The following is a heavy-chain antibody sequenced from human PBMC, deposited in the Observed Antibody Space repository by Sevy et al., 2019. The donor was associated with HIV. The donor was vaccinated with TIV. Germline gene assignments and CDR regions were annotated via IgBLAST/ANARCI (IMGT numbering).Heavy chain of an antibody. CDR2: ISGSGEST. CDR3: AKGGPTAAHYFYYGMDV. Sequence: GGSLRLSCAASGFTFSSYAMSWVRQAPGKGLEWVSAISGSGESTYYADSVKGRFTISRDNSKNTLYLQMNSLRAEDTAVYYCAKGGPTAAHYFYYGMDVWGQGTTVIVSS. D-gene: IGHD2-2*01. J-gene: IGHJ6*02. CDR1: GFTFSSYA. V-gene: IGHV3-23*01.